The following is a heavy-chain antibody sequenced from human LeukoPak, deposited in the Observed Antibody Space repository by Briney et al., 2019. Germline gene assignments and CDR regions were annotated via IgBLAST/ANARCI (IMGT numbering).Heavy chain of an antibody. CDR1: GGSFSGYY. Sequence: SETLSLTCAVYGGSFSGYYWSWIRQPPGKGLEWIGEINHSGSTNYNPSLKSRVTISVDTSKNQFSLKLSCVTAADTAVYYCARSGSGYHPVDYWGQGTLVTVSS. D-gene: IGHD3-22*01. V-gene: IGHV4-34*01. CDR2: INHSGST. CDR3: ARSGSGYHPVDY. J-gene: IGHJ4*02.